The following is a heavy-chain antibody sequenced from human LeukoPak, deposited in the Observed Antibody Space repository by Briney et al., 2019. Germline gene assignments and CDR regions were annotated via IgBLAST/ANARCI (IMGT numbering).Heavy chain of an antibody. D-gene: IGHD3-10*01. CDR3: ANGAGQYYYGSGSYNY. CDR2: ISGSGGST. CDR1: GFTFSSYA. J-gene: IGHJ4*02. Sequence: PGGSLRLSCAASGFTFSSYAMSCVRQPPGKGLEWVLAISGSGGSTYYADSVKGRFTISRDNSKNTLYLQMNSLRAEDTAVYYCANGAGQYYYGSGSYNYWGQGTLVTVSS. V-gene: IGHV3-23*01.